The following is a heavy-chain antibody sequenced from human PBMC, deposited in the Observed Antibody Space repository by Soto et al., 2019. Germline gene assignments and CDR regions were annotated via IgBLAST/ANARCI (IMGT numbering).Heavy chain of an antibody. CDR1: GYTFTIYG. J-gene: IGHJ4*02. V-gene: IGHV1-18*01. D-gene: IGHD3-9*01. CDR3: ARGPPGYVDTPHHQTDY. Sequence: QVQLVQSGAEVKKPGASVKVSCKASGYTFTIYGISWVRQAPGQGLEWLGWIIAYNGTTNYAQKLQGRVTITTDTSTSTAYMELRSLRSDDTAVYYCARGPPGYVDTPHHQTDYCGQGTLVTVSS. CDR2: IIAYNGTT.